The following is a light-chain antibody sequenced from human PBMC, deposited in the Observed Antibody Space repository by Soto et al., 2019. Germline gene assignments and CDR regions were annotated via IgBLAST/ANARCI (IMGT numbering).Light chain of an antibody. Sequence: EIVLTQSPATLSLSPGERATLSCRASQSVSSYLAWYQQNPGQAPRLLIYDASNRATGIPARFSGSGSGTDFYITISSLEPEDFAVYYCQQRSNWPITFGQGTRLEIK. CDR3: QQRSNWPIT. J-gene: IGKJ5*01. CDR2: DAS. V-gene: IGKV3-11*01. CDR1: QSVSSY.